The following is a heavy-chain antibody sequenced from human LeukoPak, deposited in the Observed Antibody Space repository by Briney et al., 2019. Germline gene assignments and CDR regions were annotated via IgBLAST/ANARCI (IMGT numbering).Heavy chain of an antibody. CDR1: GFTFSSYA. J-gene: IGHJ5*02. CDR3: ASSRTAASSNWFDP. D-gene: IGHD6-13*01. V-gene: IGHV3-30*14. CDR2: ISYDGSNK. Sequence: GGSLRLSCAASGFTFSSYAMHWVRQAPGKGLEWVAVISYDGSNKYYADSVKGRFTISRDNSKNTLYLQMNSLRTEDTAVYYCASSRTAASSNWFDPWGQGTLVTVSS.